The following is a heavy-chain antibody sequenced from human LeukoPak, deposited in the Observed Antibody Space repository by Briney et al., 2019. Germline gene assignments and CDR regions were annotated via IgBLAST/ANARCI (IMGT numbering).Heavy chain of an antibody. D-gene: IGHD2-15*01. CDR3: ARRSGYHYDMDV. Sequence: GGSLRLSCAASGFTFSSYAMSWVRQAPGKGLEWVSAISGSGGSTYYAGSVKGRFTISRDNSKNTLYLQMNSLRAEDTAVYYCARRSGYHYDMDVWGQGTTVTVSS. J-gene: IGHJ6*02. CDR1: GFTFSSYA. CDR2: ISGSGGST. V-gene: IGHV3-23*01.